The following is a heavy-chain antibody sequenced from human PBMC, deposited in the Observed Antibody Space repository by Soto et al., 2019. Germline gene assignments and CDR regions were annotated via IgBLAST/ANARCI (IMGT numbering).Heavy chain of an antibody. CDR2: ISGSGGST. J-gene: IGHJ4*02. Sequence: EVQLLESGGGLVQPGGSLRLSCAASGFTFSSYAMSWVRQAPGKGLEWVSAISGSGGSTYYADSVKGRFTISRDNSKNTLYLPMNSLRAEDTAVYYCAKDTDMVRGVIRAPTYFDYGGQGTLVTVSS. V-gene: IGHV3-23*01. D-gene: IGHD3-10*01. CDR1: GFTFSSYA. CDR3: AKDTDMVRGVIRAPTYFDY.